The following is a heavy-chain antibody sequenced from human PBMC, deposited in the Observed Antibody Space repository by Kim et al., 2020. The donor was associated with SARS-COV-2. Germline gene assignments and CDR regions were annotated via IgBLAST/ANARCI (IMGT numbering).Heavy chain of an antibody. D-gene: IGHD1-26*01. Sequence: ADSVEGRFTISRDNAKNSLYLQMNSLRAEDTAVYYCARDVVGATTGWFDPWGQGTLVTVSS. CDR3: ARDVVGATTGWFDP. J-gene: IGHJ5*02. V-gene: IGHV3-21*01.